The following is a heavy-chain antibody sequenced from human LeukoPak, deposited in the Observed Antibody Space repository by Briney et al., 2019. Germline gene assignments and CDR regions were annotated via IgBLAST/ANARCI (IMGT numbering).Heavy chain of an antibody. CDR3: ARKNHECSGYYYGAGAFDI. CDR2: IYGSGGP. J-gene: IGHJ3*02. D-gene: IGHD3-22*01. Sequence: PSETVSLTCTFSGGSIISYYWSGIRQPAGKGREGIGRIYGSGGPNYNPSLKSRVTMSVDKTKNQFCLNLSSVADADTALYYCARKNHECSGYYYGAGAFDIWGQGAMVTVSS. CDR1: GGSIISYY. V-gene: IGHV4-4*07.